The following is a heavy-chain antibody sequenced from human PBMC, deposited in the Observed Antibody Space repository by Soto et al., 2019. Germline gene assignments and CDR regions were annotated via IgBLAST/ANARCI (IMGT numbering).Heavy chain of an antibody. CDR3: AKDIRAYDPYAFDI. CDR1: GFTFDDYA. D-gene: IGHD3-22*01. Sequence: PGGSLRLSCAASGFTFDDYAMHWVRQAPGKSLEWVSGISWNSGKIGYADSVKGRFTISRDNAKYSVYMQMNSLRAEDMALYYCAKDIRAYDPYAFDIWGQGTMVTVSS. J-gene: IGHJ3*02. V-gene: IGHV3-9*03. CDR2: ISWNSGKI.